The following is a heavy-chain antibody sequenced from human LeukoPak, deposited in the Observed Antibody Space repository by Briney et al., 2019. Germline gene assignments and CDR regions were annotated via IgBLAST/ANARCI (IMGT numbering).Heavy chain of an antibody. D-gene: IGHD6-13*01. CDR3: ARSTYSSSWYGWFDP. CDR2: INPNSGGT. Sequence: ASVKVSCKASGYTFTGYYMHWVRQAPGQGLEWMGWINPNSGGTNYAQKFQGRVTMTRDTSISTAYMELSRLRSDDTAVYYCARSTYSSSWYGWFDPWGQGTLVTVSS. J-gene: IGHJ5*02. CDR1: GYTFTGYY. V-gene: IGHV1-2*02.